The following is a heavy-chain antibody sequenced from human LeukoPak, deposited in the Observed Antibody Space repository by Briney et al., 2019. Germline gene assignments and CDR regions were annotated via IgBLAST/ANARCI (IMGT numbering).Heavy chain of an antibody. D-gene: IGHD2-8*01. V-gene: IGHV3-74*01. CDR3: ELGYCTNGVCGSTLGY. CDR1: GFTFTDYW. CDR2: INSDGRST. J-gene: IGHJ4*02. Sequence: PGGSLRLSCAASGFTFTDYWMHWVRPAPGKGLVWVSRINSDGRSTAYADAVKSRFTISRDNAKNTLYLQMNSLGAEDTAVYYCELGYCTNGVCGSTLGYWGQGTLVTVSS.